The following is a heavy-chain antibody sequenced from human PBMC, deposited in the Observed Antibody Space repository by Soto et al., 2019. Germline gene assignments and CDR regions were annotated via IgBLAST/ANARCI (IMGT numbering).Heavy chain of an antibody. CDR3: ARGRPDPYYYDSSGHYYVA. J-gene: IGHJ5*02. Sequence: SETLSLTCTVSGVSISSGDYYWTWIRQPPGKGLEWIGYIYYSGSTYYNPSLKSRVTISVDTSKNQFSLKLSSVTAADSAVYSCARGRPDPYYYDSSGHYYVAWGQGTLVTVSS. D-gene: IGHD3-22*01. CDR2: IYYSGST. V-gene: IGHV4-30-4*01. CDR1: GVSISSGDYY.